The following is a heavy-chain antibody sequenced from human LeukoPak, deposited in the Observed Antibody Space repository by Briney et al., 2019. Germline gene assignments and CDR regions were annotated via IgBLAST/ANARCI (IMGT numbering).Heavy chain of an antibody. CDR3: ARGLVRITMVRGVIAGRN. CDR2: MNPNSGNT. CDR1: GYTFTGYD. Sequence: ASVKVSCKASGYTFTGYDINWVRQATGQGLEWMGWMNPNSGNTGYAQKFQGRVTMTRNTSISTAYMELSSLRSEDTAVYYCARGLVRITMVRGVIAGRNWGQGTLVTVSS. J-gene: IGHJ4*02. V-gene: IGHV1-8*01. D-gene: IGHD3-10*01.